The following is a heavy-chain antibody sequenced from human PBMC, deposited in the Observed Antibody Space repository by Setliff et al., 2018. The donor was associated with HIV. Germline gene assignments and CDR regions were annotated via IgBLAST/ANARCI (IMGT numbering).Heavy chain of an antibody. J-gene: IGHJ5*02. CDR1: GYIFTNYY. CDR2: INPGGGTT. V-gene: IGHV1-46*01. CDR3: ARDGRYSFGYNWFDP. Sequence: ASVKVSCKASGYIFTNYYVHWVRQAPGQGLEWMGIINPGGGTTSYPRKFQGRVTMTRDTSTSTVYMELSSLRSEDTAVYYCARDGRYSFGYNWFDPWGQGTLVTVSS. D-gene: IGHD5-18*01.